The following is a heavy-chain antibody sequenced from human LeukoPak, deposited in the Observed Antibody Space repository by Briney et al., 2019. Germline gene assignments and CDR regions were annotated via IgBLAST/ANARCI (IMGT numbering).Heavy chain of an antibody. D-gene: IGHD3-3*01. CDR2: IIPIFGTA. Sequence: ASVKVSCKASGGTFSSYAISWVRQAPGQGLEWMGRIIPIFGTANYAQKFQGRVTITTDESTSTAYMELSSLRSEDTAVYYCAREDTTFGVVIGFDYWGQGTLVTVSS. V-gene: IGHV1-69*05. CDR3: AREDTTFGVVIGFDY. CDR1: GGTFSSYA. J-gene: IGHJ4*02.